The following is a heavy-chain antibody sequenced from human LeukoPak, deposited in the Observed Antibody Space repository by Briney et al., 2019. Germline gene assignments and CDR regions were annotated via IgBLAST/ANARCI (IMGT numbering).Heavy chain of an antibody. CDR1: GFTFSSYG. J-gene: IGHJ4*02. CDR3: AREVIPYTYYYDSSGYDY. CDR2: IWYDRSNK. V-gene: IGHV3-33*01. Sequence: GGSLRLSCAASGFTFSSYGMHWVRQAPGKGLEWVAVIWYDRSNKYYADSVKGRFTISRDNSKNTLYLQMNSLRAEDTAVYYCAREVIPYTYYYDSSGYDYWGQGTLVTVSS. D-gene: IGHD3-22*01.